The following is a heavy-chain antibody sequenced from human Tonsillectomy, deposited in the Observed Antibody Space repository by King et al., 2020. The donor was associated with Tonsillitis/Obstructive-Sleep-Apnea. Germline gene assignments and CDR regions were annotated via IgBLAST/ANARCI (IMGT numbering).Heavy chain of an antibody. J-gene: IGHJ4*02. Sequence: HVQLQESGPGLVKPSETLSLTCTVSGGSISSYYWSWIRQPPGKGLEWIGYIYYSGSTNYNPSLKSRVTISVDTSKNQFSLKLSPVTAADTAVYYCARGANPSDTYLDYWGQGTLVTVSS. CDR1: GGSISSYY. D-gene: IGHD3-16*01. V-gene: IGHV4-59*01. CDR2: IYYSGST. CDR3: ARGANPSDTYLDY.